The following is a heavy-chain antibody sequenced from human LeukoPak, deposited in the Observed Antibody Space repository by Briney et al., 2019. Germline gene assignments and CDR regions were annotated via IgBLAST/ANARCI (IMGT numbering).Heavy chain of an antibody. Sequence: GGSLRLSRAASGFTFSDYGMSWVRQAPGKGLEWVSGINGRGSDTYYADSVKGRFTISRDNSKNTQSLQMNSLTAEDTALYYCAKDYRGAETMFDYWGQGTLVSVSS. V-gene: IGHV3-23*01. CDR3: AKDYRGAETMFDY. D-gene: IGHD1-1*01. J-gene: IGHJ4*02. CDR2: INGRGSDT. CDR1: GFTFSDYG.